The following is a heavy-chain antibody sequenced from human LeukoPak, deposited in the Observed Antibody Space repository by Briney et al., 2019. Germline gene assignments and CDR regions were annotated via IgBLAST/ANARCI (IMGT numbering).Heavy chain of an antibody. D-gene: IGHD4-23*01. CDR3: ARVVTVVSVAFDI. J-gene: IGHJ3*02. CDR2: INPNSGGT. Sequence: ASVEVSCKASGYTFTGYYMHWVRQAPGQGIEWMGWINPNSGGTNYAQKFQGRVTMTRDTSISTAYMELSRLRSDDTAVYYCARVVTVVSVAFDIWGQGTMVTVSS. V-gene: IGHV1-2*02. CDR1: GYTFTGYY.